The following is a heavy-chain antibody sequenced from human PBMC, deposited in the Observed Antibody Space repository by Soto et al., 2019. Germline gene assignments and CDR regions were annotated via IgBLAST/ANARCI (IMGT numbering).Heavy chain of an antibody. V-gene: IGHV3-74*01. CDR1: GFTFSTYW. CDR3: ARDLGGSHDY. D-gene: IGHD3-16*01. CDR2: IKTDGSVT. Sequence: PGVSLRLSCAASGFTFSTYWMHWVRQAPGKGLVWVSRIKTDGSVTTYADSVKGRFTISRDNAKNTLYLKMNTLRAEDTAVYYCARDLGGSHDYWGRGTLVTVSS. J-gene: IGHJ4*02.